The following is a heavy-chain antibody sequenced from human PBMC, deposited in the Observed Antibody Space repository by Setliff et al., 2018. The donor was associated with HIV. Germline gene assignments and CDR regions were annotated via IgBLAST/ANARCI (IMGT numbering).Heavy chain of an antibody. J-gene: IGHJ4*02. CDR1: GGSISSSSHY. V-gene: IGHV4-39*01. CDR2: THYTGST. CDR3: ARRYSSSSEIQVDY. D-gene: IGHD6-6*01. Sequence: SETLSLTCTVSGGSISSSSHYWGWLRQPPGKGLEWIGSTHYTGSTYYNPSLKSRVTISVDPSKNQFSLRLSSVTAADTAVYYCARRYSSSSEIQVDYWGRGTLVTVSS.